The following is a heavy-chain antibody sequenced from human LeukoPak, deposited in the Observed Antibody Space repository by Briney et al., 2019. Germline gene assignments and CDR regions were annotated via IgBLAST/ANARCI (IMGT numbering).Heavy chain of an antibody. CDR3: ARDVGARLPGV. V-gene: IGHV4-4*02. J-gene: IGHJ4*02. CDR1: GFTFSSYEM. Sequence: PGGSLRLSCAASGFTFSSYEMNWVRQPPGKGLEWIGEMYHSGNTNYNPSLKSRVTISVDKSKNQFSLRLTSVTAADTAVYYCARDVGARLPGVWGQGTLVTVSS. D-gene: IGHD6-6*01. CDR2: MYHSGNT.